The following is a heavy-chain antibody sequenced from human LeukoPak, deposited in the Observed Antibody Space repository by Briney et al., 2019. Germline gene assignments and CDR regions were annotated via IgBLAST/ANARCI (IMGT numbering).Heavy chain of an antibody. CDR2: IYYSGST. CDR3: ARTVEMATITSYYFDY. Sequence: MPSETLSLTCTVSGGSISSYYWSWIRQPPGKGLEWIGYIYYSGSTNYNPSLKCRVTISVDTSKNQFSLKLSSVTAADTAVYYCARTVEMATITSYYFDYWGQGTLVTVSS. D-gene: IGHD5-24*01. V-gene: IGHV4-59*01. CDR1: GGSISSYY. J-gene: IGHJ4*02.